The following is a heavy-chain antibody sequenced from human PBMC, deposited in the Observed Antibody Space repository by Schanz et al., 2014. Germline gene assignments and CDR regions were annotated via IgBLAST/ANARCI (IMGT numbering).Heavy chain of an antibody. J-gene: IGHJ4*02. CDR1: GFTFSSYA. D-gene: IGHD5-12*01. CDR2: ISNDGSIK. CDR3: ASPAEYSAYGPYFVF. V-gene: IGHV3-30-3*01. Sequence: QVQLLQFGGGVVQPGRSLRLSCAASGFTFSSYAMHWVRQAPGKGLEWVALISNDGSIKYYADSVEGRFTISRDNSTITVYRHMNTVRAEETTLSYGASPAEYSAYGPYFVFWGQGTLVTVSS.